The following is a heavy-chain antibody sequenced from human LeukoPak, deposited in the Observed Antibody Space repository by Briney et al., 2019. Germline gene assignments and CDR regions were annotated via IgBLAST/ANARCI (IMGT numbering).Heavy chain of an antibody. CDR2: IYNGGGT. J-gene: IGHJ4*02. CDR1: GFTVSSNY. CDR3: AREGGY. D-gene: IGHD2-15*01. Sequence: PGESLTLSCAASGFTVSSNYMSWVRQAPGKGLEWGAIIYNGGGTYYAASVKGRFTISRDNSKNTLYLQMNSLRVEDTAVYYCAREGGYWGQGTLVTVSS. V-gene: IGHV3-53*01.